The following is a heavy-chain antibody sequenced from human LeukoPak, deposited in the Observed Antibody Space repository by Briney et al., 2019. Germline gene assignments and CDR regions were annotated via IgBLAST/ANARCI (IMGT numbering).Heavy chain of an antibody. CDR1: GDSISSGGYY. Sequence: SETLSLTCTVSGDSISSGGYYWSWIRQHPGKGLEGIGYIYYSGSTYYNPSLKSRVTISVDTSKSQFSLKLSSVTAADTAVYYCASHDDYGRAFDIWGQGTMVTVSS. J-gene: IGHJ3*02. CDR2: IYYSGST. V-gene: IGHV4-31*03. D-gene: IGHD4-17*01. CDR3: ASHDDYGRAFDI.